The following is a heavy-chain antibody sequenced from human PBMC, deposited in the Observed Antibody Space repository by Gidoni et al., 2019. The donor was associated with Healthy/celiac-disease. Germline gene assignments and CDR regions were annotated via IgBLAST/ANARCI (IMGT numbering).Heavy chain of an antibody. D-gene: IGHD6-13*01. CDR2: IYHSGST. Sequence: QVQLQQSGPGLAKPSGTLSLTCAVSGGSISSSNWWSCVRQPPGKWLEWIGEIYHSGSTNYNPSLKSRVTISVDKSKNQFSLKLSAVTAADTAVYYCARGSGAAAGPTEFDYCGQGTLVTVSS. J-gene: IGHJ4*02. CDR3: ARGSGAAAGPTEFDY. V-gene: IGHV4-4*02. CDR1: GGSISSSNW.